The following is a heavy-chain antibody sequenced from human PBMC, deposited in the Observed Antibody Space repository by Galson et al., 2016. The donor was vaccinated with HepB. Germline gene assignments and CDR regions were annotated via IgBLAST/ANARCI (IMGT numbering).Heavy chain of an antibody. CDR3: ARTPSHDGFDI. J-gene: IGHJ3*02. V-gene: IGHV4-4*07. CDR2: IYSSGST. CDR1: GVSTSSHY. Sequence: SETLSLTCTVSGVSTSSHYWSWIRQPAGKGLEWIGRIYSSGSTSYNPSLKSRVTMSADRSRNQLSLRLTSVTAADTAVYYCARTPSHDGFDIWGQGTMVSVS.